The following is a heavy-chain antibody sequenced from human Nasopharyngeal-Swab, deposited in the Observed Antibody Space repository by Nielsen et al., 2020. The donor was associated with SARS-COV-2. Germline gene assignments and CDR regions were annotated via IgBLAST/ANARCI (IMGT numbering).Heavy chain of an antibody. CDR2: IKQDGSEK. Sequence: GGSLRLSCAASGFTFSSYWMSWVRQAPGKGLEWVANIKQDGSEKYYVDSVKGRFTISRDNSKNTLYLQMNSLRAEDTAVYYCAKEGIVGGSPLLVCFDCWGQGTLVTVSS. CDR1: GFTFSSYW. CDR3: AKEGIVGGSPLLVCFDC. V-gene: IGHV3-7*01. D-gene: IGHD1-26*01. J-gene: IGHJ4*02.